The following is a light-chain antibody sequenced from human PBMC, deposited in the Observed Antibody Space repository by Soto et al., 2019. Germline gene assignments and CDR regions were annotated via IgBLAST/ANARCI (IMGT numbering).Light chain of an antibody. J-gene: IGLJ1*01. CDR2: EVS. CDR3: SSYTSSSTDYV. CDR1: SSDGGGYNY. V-gene: IGLV2-14*01. Sequence: QSALTQPASVSGSPGQSLTISCTGTSSDGGGYNYVSWYQQHPGKAPKLMIYEVSNRPSGVSNRFSGSKSGNTASLTISGLQAEDEADYYCSSYTSSSTDYVFGTGTKLTVL.